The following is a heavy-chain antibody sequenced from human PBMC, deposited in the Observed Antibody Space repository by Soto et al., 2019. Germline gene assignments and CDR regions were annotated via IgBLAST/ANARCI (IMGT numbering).Heavy chain of an antibody. Sequence: GASVKVSCKASGYTFTSYDINWVRQATGQGLEWMGWMNPNSGNTGYAQKFQGRVTMTRNTSISTAYMELSSLRSEDTAVYYCATTLVNYCSGGSCYFPFFDYWGQGTLVTVSS. CDR3: ATTLVNYCSGGSCYFPFFDY. CDR2: MNPNSGNT. CDR1: GYTFTSYD. J-gene: IGHJ4*02. D-gene: IGHD2-15*01. V-gene: IGHV1-8*01.